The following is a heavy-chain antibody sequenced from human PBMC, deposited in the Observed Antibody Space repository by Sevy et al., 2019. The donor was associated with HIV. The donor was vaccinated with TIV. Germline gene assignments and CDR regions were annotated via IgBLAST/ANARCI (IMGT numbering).Heavy chain of an antibody. Sequence: ASVNVSCKASGGTFSSYAISWVRQAPGQGLEWMGGIIPIFGTANYAQKFQGRVTITADESTSTAYMELSSLRSEDTAVYYCARDSHTAMDLDYWGQGTLVTVSS. CDR2: IIPIFGTA. CDR1: GGTFSSYA. V-gene: IGHV1-69*13. CDR3: ARDSHTAMDLDY. D-gene: IGHD5-18*01. J-gene: IGHJ4*02.